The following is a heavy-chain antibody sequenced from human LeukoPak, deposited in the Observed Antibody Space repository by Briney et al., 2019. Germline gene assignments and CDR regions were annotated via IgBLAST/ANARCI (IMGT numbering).Heavy chain of an antibody. CDR3: ASPLAADNWFDP. Sequence: GASVKVSCKASGYTFTCYYMHWVRQAPGQGLEWMGWINPNNGGTKYAQKFQGRVTMTRDTSISTAYMELSRLTSDDTAVYYCASPLAADNWFDPWGQGSLVTVSS. CDR1: GYTFTCYY. D-gene: IGHD6-19*01. V-gene: IGHV1-2*02. CDR2: INPNNGGT. J-gene: IGHJ5*02.